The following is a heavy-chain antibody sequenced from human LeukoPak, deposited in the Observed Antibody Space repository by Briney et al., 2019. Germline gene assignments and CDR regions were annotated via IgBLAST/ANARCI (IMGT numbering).Heavy chain of an antibody. CDR2: IYNSGST. J-gene: IGHJ5*02. CDR3: GRDHRDYGDNWFDR. D-gene: IGHD4-17*01. V-gene: IGHV4-4*07. Sequence: SDTLTLTCSVSGRSISRYYGSWIRQPAGKGLEWIGRIYNSGSTNYNPFLKSRVTMSVDTFQNQFSLELRSVNAAGTAVKLLGRDHRDYGDNWFDRWVQGTMVSVSS. CDR1: GRSISRYY.